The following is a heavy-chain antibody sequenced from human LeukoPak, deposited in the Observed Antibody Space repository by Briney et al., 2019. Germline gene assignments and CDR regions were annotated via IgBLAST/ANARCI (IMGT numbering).Heavy chain of an antibody. V-gene: IGHV3-21*01. CDR2: ISSSSSYI. J-gene: IGHJ6*02. Sequence: PGGSLRLSCAASGFTFSSYSMNWVRQAPGKGLEWVSSISSSSSYIYYADSVKGRFTISRDNAKNSLYLQMNSLRAEDTAVYYCAKDGMEYSSGWYYYYYGMDVRGQGTTVTVSS. D-gene: IGHD6-19*01. CDR1: GFTFSSYS. CDR3: AKDGMEYSSGWYYYYYGMDV.